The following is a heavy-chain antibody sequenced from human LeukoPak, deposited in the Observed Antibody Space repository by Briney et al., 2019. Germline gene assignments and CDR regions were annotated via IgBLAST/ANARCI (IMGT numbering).Heavy chain of an antibody. V-gene: IGHV3-21*01. CDR1: GFTFSSYT. J-gene: IGHJ4*02. Sequence: GGTLRLSCAASGFTFSSYTMNWVRQAPGKGLEWVSSITSSSSYIYYADSVMGRFTISRDNANNSLYLQMNSLRAEDTAVYYCARRYCSGGSCYGQFDYWGQGTLVTVSS. D-gene: IGHD2-15*01. CDR2: ITSSSSYI. CDR3: ARRYCSGGSCYGQFDY.